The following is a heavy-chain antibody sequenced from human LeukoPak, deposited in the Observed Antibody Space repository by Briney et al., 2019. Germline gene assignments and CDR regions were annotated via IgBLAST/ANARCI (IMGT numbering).Heavy chain of an antibody. Sequence: QPGGSLKLSCAASGFTFSGSAMHWVRQASGKGLEWVGRIRSKANSYATAYAASVKGRFTISRDDSKNTAYLQMNSLKTEDTAVYYCTRHLAFYYDSSGYFDYWGQGTLVTVSS. CDR3: TRHLAFYYDSSGYFDY. CDR2: IRSKANSYAT. CDR1: GFTFSGSA. V-gene: IGHV3-73*01. J-gene: IGHJ4*02. D-gene: IGHD3-22*01.